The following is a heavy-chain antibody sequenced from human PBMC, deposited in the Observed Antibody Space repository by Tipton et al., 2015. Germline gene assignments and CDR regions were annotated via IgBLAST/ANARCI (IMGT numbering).Heavy chain of an antibody. CDR2: VDPKDGET. J-gene: IGHJ4*02. CDR3: AREMSTPMDH. V-gene: IGHV1-69-2*01. CDR1: GYIFTDYY. Sequence: QSGPEVKKPGTTVQISCKVSGYIFTDYYLHWVQQAPGGGLEWIGLVDPKDGETVYAEKFQDRLTITADTSTDTAYMELSSLRSDDTAVYYCAREMSTPMDHWGQGTLVTVSS. D-gene: IGHD5-24*01.